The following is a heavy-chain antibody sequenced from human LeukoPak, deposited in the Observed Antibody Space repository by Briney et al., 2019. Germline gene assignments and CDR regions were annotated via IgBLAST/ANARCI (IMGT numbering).Heavy chain of an antibody. V-gene: IGHV5-51*01. CDR3: ARLQYSSGCCYDAFDI. J-gene: IGHJ3*02. CDR1: GYSFTSYW. D-gene: IGHD6-19*01. CDR2: IYPGDSDT. Sequence: GESLQISCKGSGYSFTSYWIGWVRQMPGKGLEWMGIIYPGDSDTRYSPSFQGQVTISADKSISTAYLQWSSLKASDTAVHYCARLQYSSGCCYDAFDIWGQGTMVTVSS.